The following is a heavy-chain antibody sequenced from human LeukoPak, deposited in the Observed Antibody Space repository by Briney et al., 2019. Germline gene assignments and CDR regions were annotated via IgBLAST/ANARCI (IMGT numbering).Heavy chain of an antibody. V-gene: IGHV5-10-1*01. CDR3: ASQRVSLVIGPLNWFDP. D-gene: IGHD3-9*01. CDR1: GYSFTSYW. J-gene: IGHJ5*02. CDR2: IDPSDSYT. Sequence: GESLKISCKGSGYSFTSYWISWVRQMPGKGLEWMGRIDPSDSYTNYSPSFQGHVTISADKSISTAYLQWSSLKASDTAMYYCASQRVSLVIGPLNWFDPWGQGTLVTVSS.